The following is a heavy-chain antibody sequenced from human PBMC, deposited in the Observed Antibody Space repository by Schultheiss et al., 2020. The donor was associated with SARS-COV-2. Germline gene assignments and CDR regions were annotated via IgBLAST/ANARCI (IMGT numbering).Heavy chain of an antibody. CDR2: ISSSGSTI. J-gene: IGHJ6*02. CDR1: GFTFSSYS. D-gene: IGHD4-17*01. V-gene: IGHV3-48*04. Sequence: GGSLRLSCAASGFTFSSYSMNWVRQAPGKGLEWVSYISSSGSTIYYADSVKGRFTISRDNAKNSLYLQMNSLRAEDTAVYYCARVGLRFYYYYGMDVWGQGTTVTVFS. CDR3: ARVGLRFYYYYGMDV.